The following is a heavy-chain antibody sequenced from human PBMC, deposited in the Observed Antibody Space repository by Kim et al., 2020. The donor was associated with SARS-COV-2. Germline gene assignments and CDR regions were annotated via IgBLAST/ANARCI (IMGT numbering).Heavy chain of an antibody. J-gene: IGHJ6*03. CDR3: ARDRLVGSGSYIIWGVYYYTDV. V-gene: IGHV3-7*01. D-gene: IGHD3-10*01. CDR1: GFTFSSYW. Sequence: GGSLRLSCAASGFTFSSYWMSWVRQAPGKGLEWVANIKQDGSEKYYVDSVKGRFTISRDNAKNSLYLQMNSLRAEDTAVYYCARDRLVGSGSYIIWGVYYYTDVWGKGTTVTVSS. CDR2: IKQDGSEK.